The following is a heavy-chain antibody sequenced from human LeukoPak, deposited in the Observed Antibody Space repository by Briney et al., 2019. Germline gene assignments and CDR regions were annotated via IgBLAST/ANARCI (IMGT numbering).Heavy chain of an antibody. D-gene: IGHD1-26*01. Sequence: PGGSLRLSCAASGFTFSSYGMHWVRQAPGKGLEWVAVIWYDGSNKYYADSVKGRFTISRDNSKNTLYLQMNSLRAEDTALYHCARDLPSSGSYGAGDYWGQGTLVTVSS. CDR3: ARDLPSSGSYGAGDY. CDR1: GFTFSSYG. J-gene: IGHJ4*02. V-gene: IGHV3-33*01. CDR2: IWYDGSNK.